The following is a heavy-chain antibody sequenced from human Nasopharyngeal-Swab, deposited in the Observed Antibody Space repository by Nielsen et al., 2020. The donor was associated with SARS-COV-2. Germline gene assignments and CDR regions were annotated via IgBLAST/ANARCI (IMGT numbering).Heavy chain of an antibody. D-gene: IGHD3-3*01. CDR2: ISSSSSYI. Sequence: GEFLKISRAAYGFTFNNYNFNWVRQAPGKGLELVSSISSSSSYIYYADSVKGRFTISRDNAKNSLYLQMNSRRAEDTAVYYCARDGLDYDFWSAYFMDVWGQGTTVTVSS. V-gene: IGHV3-21*01. J-gene: IGHJ6*02. CDR1: GFTFNNYN. CDR3: ARDGLDYDFWSAYFMDV.